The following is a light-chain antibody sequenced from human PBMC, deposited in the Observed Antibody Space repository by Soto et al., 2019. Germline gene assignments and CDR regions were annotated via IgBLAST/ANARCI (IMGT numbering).Light chain of an antibody. CDR2: DVS. J-gene: IGLJ1*01. Sequence: QSVLTQPASVSGSPGQSIAISCTGTSSDVDGYNYVSWYQHHPGKAPKLMIYDVSSRPSGVSNRFSGSKSGNTASLTISGLQAEDEADYSCISYTTITTYVFGPGTKVTVL. CDR3: ISYTTITTYV. V-gene: IGLV2-14*03. CDR1: SSDVDGYNY.